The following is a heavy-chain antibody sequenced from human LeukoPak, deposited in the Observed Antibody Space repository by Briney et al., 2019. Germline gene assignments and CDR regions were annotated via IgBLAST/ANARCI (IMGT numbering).Heavy chain of an antibody. CDR3: ARDCCGEWYFFDL. CDR1: GFPFNNRA. Sequence: PGGSLRLSCAPSGFPFNNRAMQWVRQAPGKGLEWVAVISYDGTNKYYTDSVKGRFTVSRDNSKNTLYLQMNSLRAEDTAVYYCARDCCGEWYFFDLWGQGTLVTVSS. V-gene: IGHV3-30-3*01. D-gene: IGHD3-10*01. J-gene: IGHJ4*02. CDR2: ISYDGTNK.